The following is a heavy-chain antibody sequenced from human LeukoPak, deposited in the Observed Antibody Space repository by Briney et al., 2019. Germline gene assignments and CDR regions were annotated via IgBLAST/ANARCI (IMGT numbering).Heavy chain of an antibody. V-gene: IGHV3-7*01. CDR2: IKQDGSER. J-gene: IGHJ4*02. CDR1: GFTFSSYW. CDR3: ARYGRNWDLDS. D-gene: IGHD7-27*01. Sequence: GGSLRLSCAASGFTFSSYWMSWVRQAPGKGLEWVAHIKQDGSERYYVDSVKGRYTISRDNAQNSVYLQMSNLRVEDTAVYYCARYGRNWDLDSWGQGTLVTVSS.